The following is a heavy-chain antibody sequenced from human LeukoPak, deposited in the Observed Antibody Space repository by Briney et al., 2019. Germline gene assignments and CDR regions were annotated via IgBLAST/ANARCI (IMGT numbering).Heavy chain of an antibody. D-gene: IGHD5-18*01. Sequence: ASVKLSCKTSGYTFTIYYMHWVRQAPGQGLAWMGIINPSGGSTSYAQKFQGRLTMTRDTSTSTVYMELSSLRSEDTAVYYCARDENTAMRTLDYWGQGTLVTVSS. J-gene: IGHJ4*02. V-gene: IGHV1-46*01. CDR3: ARDENTAMRTLDY. CDR1: GYTFTIYY. CDR2: INPSGGST.